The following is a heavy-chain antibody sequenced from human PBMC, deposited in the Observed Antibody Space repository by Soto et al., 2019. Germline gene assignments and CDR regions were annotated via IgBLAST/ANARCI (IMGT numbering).Heavy chain of an antibody. CDR3: ARDLGAVAGTYGLADYYYYYGMDV. Sequence: PSETLSLTCTVSGGSISSYYWSWIRRPPGKGLEWIGYIYYSGSTNYNPSLKSRVTISVDTSKNQFSLKLSSVTAADTAVYYCARDLGAVAGTYGLADYYYYYGMDVWGQGTTVTVSS. J-gene: IGHJ6*02. V-gene: IGHV4-59*01. CDR1: GGSISSYY. D-gene: IGHD6-19*01. CDR2: IYYSGST.